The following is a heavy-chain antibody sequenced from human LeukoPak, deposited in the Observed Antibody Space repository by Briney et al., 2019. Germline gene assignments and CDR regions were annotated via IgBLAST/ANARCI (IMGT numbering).Heavy chain of an antibody. CDR3: ARLAVTSTWDTYFDY. CDR2: ISDSGST. J-gene: IGHJ4*02. Sequence: SETLSLTCTVSGGSFSNYLWSWIRQPPGEGLEWIGYISDSGSTNYNPTLKSRVTISVDTSKNQFSLKLTSLTAADTAVYYCARLAVTSTWDTYFDYWGQGTLVTVSA. V-gene: IGHV4-59*01. CDR1: GGSFSNYL. D-gene: IGHD2-2*01.